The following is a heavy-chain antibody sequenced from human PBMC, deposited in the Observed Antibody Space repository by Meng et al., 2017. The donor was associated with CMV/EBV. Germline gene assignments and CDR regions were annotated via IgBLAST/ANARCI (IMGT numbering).Heavy chain of an antibody. V-gene: IGHV4-30-4*08. CDR1: RGSISSGDYY. J-gene: IGHJ4*02. CDR3: ARTGEYPTFDY. D-gene: IGHD2/OR15-2a*01. Sequence: HVQLQDAGPGLGKPSQTLYLTCTVSRGSISSGDYYWSWIRQPPGKGLEWIGYIYYSGSTYYNPSLKSRVTISVDTSKNQFSLKLSSVTAADTAVYYCARTGEYPTFDYWGQGTLVTVSS. CDR2: IYYSGST.